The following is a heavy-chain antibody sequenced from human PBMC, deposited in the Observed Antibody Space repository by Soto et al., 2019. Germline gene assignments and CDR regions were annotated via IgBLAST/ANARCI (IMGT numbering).Heavy chain of an antibody. CDR1: GFTFSSYG. CDR2: IWYDGSNK. CDR3: ARCIAAAGTEAFDI. J-gene: IGHJ3*02. Sequence: GGSLRLSCAASGFTFSSYGMHWVRQAPGKGLEWVAVIWYDGSNKYYADSVKGRFTISRDNSKNTLYLQMNSLRAEDTAVYYCARCIAAAGTEAFDIWGQGTMVTVSS. V-gene: IGHV3-33*01. D-gene: IGHD6-13*01.